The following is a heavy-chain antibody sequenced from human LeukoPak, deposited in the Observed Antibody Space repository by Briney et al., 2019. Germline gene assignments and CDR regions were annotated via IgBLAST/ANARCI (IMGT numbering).Heavy chain of an antibody. CDR1: GYTFTSYD. J-gene: IGHJ4*02. CDR3: ARGPTYYDFWSGYYNLFDY. D-gene: IGHD3-3*01. Sequence: GASVKVSCKASGYTFTSYDINWVRQATGQGLEWMGWMNPNSGNTGYAQKFQGRVTITRNTSISTAYMELSSLRSEDTAVYYCARGPTYYDFWSGYYNLFDYWGQGTLVTVSS. V-gene: IGHV1-8*03. CDR2: MNPNSGNT.